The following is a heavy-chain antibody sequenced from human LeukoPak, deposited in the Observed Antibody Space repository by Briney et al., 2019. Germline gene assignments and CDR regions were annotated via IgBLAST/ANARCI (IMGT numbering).Heavy chain of an antibody. CDR3: ARAYYDFWSGYPTYFDY. CDR1: GFTFSSYW. Sequence: GGSLRLSCAASGFTFSSYWMSWVRQAPGKGLEWVANIKQDGSEKYYVDSVKGRFTISRVNAKNSLYLQMNSLRAEDTAVYYCARAYYDFWSGYPTYFDYWGQGTLVTVSS. D-gene: IGHD3-3*01. V-gene: IGHV3-7*01. CDR2: IKQDGSEK. J-gene: IGHJ4*02.